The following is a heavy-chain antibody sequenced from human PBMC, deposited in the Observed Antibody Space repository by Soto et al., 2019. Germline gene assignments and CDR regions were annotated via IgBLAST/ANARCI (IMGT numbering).Heavy chain of an antibody. D-gene: IGHD3-16*01. CDR3: AKDFGGLYNWFDP. V-gene: IGHV1-8*02. Sequence: GASVKVSCKASGYTFTSYGTSWVRQAAGQGLEWLGRMNPNNGKTGYAQKFQGRLTMTRDTSISTVYMELSSLTSEDTAVYYCAKDFGGLYNWFDPWGQGTLVTVSS. CDR2: MNPNNGKT. J-gene: IGHJ5*02. CDR1: GYTFTSYG.